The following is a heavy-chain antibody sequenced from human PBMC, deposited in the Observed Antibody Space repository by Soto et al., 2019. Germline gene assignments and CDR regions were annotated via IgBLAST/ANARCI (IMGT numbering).Heavy chain of an antibody. J-gene: IGHJ4*02. CDR2: TTSDGARI. D-gene: IGHD1-26*01. Sequence: QVQLVESGGGVVQPGRSLRLSCAASGFAFSTYGMHWVRQAPGKGLEWVAITTSDGARINYADSVKGRFTISSDNSRTTLYLQMNSLRIDDTAVYYCARKNPGREWELPDYWGQGTLVTVSS. V-gene: IGHV3-30*03. CDR1: GFAFSTYG. CDR3: ARKNPGREWELPDY.